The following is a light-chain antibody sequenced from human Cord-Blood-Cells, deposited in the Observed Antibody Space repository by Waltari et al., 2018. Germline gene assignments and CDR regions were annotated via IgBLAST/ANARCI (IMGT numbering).Light chain of an antibody. Sequence: EIVMTQSPATLSVSPGERATLSCRASQSVSSNLAWYQQKPGQAPMSLVYGASTGATGIPARFVGSWSGTEFTLTISSLQSEDFAVYYCQQYNNWPWTFGQGTKVEIK. V-gene: IGKV3-15*01. CDR1: QSVSSN. CDR2: GAS. J-gene: IGKJ1*01. CDR3: QQYNNWPWT.